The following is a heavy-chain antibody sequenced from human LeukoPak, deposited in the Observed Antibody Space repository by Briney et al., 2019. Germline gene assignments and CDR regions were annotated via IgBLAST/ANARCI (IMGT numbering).Heavy chain of an antibody. Sequence: GGSLRLSCAASGFTFRNYLMHWVRQAPGKGLVWVSSINSGGSSRNYADLVKGRFTIARNNAKNILYLQMNSPRAEDTAEYCCARDERGYYYSGAFFGAIDVWGQGTLVTVSS. CDR1: GFTFRNYL. D-gene: IGHD3-22*01. J-gene: IGHJ1*01. CDR3: ARDERGYYYSGAFFGAIDV. V-gene: IGHV3-74*01. CDR2: INSGGSSR.